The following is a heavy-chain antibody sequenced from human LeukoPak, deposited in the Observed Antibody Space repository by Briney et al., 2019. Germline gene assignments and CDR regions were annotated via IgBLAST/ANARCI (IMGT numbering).Heavy chain of an antibody. CDR3: AKDLNYYDSSPGY. D-gene: IGHD3-22*01. CDR1: GFTVSSNY. J-gene: IGHJ4*02. Sequence: GGSLRLSCAASGFTVSSNYMSWVRQAPGKGLEWVSVIYSGGSTYYADSVKGRFTISRDNSKNTLYLQMNSLRAEDTAVYYCAKDLNYYDSSPGYWGQGTLVTVSS. V-gene: IGHV3-66*01. CDR2: IYSGGST.